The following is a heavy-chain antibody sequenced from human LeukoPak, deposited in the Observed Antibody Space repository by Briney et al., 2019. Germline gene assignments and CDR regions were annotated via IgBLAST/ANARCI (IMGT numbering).Heavy chain of an antibody. Sequence: ASVKVSCXASGGTFSSYAISWVRQAPGQGLEWMGGMIPIFGTANYAQKFQGRVTITTDESTSTAYMELSRLRSDDTAVYYCARGCSSTSCYTEDAFDIWGQGTMVTVSS. CDR3: ARGCSSTSCYTEDAFDI. V-gene: IGHV1-69*05. J-gene: IGHJ3*02. CDR2: MIPIFGTA. CDR1: GGTFSSYA. D-gene: IGHD2-2*02.